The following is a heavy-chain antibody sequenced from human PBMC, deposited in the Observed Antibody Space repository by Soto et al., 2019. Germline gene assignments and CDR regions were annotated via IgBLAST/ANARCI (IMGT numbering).Heavy chain of an antibody. V-gene: IGHV4-39*07. D-gene: IGHD3-22*01. J-gene: IGHJ4*02. CDR3: AMGGVVYYDSSGDYFSPFYFDY. CDR1: GGSISNSNYY. CDR2: IYYSGST. Sequence: PSETLSLTCSVSGGSISNSNYYWGWIRQPPGKGLEWIGSIYYSGSTYYNSSLTSRVTISVDTSKNQFSLKLSSVTAAVSAVYYCAMGGVVYYDSSGDYFSPFYFDYWGQGTLVTVSS.